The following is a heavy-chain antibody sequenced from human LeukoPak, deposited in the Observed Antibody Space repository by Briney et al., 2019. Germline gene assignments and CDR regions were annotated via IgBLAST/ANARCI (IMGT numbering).Heavy chain of an antibody. J-gene: IGHJ6*02. CDR1: GGSISSYY. CDR2: IYYSGST. CDR3: ARIYSYGFLGMDV. D-gene: IGHD5-18*01. V-gene: IGHV4-59*01. Sequence: SETLSLTCTVSGGSISSYYWSWIRQPPGKGLEWIGYIYYSGSTNYNPSLKSRVTISVDTSQNQFSLKLSSVTAADTAGYYCARIYSYGFLGMDVWGQGTTVTVSS.